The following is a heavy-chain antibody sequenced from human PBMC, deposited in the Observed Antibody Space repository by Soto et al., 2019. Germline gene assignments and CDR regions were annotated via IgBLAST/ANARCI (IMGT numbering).Heavy chain of an antibody. D-gene: IGHD3-22*01. J-gene: IGHJ4*02. CDR3: AREPRDYYYDSSGPLYYFDF. CDR1: GGSFSGYY. V-gene: IGHV4-34*01. Sequence: SETLSLTCAVYGGSFSGYYWSWIRQPPGKGLEWIGEINHSGSTNYNPSLKSRVTISVDTSKNQFSLKLSSVTAADTAVYYCAREPRDYYYDSSGPLYYFDFWGQGTLVTVSS. CDR2: INHSGST.